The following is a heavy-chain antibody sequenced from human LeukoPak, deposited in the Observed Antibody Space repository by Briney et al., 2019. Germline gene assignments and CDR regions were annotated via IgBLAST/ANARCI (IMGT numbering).Heavy chain of an antibody. CDR1: GFTFNNYG. D-gene: IGHD3-10*01. V-gene: IGHV3-33*01. J-gene: IGHJ3*02. CDR2: IWYDGSNK. Sequence: GRSLRLSCAASGFTFNNYGMHWVRQAPGKGLEWVAAIWYDGSNKYYADSVKGRFTISRDNSKNTLYLQMDSLRAEDTAMYYCARDGSGGDAFDIWGQGTMVTVSS. CDR3: ARDGSGGDAFDI.